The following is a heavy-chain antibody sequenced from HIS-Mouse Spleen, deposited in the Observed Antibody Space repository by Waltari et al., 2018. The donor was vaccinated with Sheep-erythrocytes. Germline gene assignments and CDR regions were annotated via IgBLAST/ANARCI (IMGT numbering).Heavy chain of an antibody. Sequence: EVQLVESGGGLVKPGGSLRLSCAASGFTFSSYSWTWARQAPGKGLEWVSSISSSSSYIYYADSVKGRFTISRDNAKNSLYLQMNSLRAEDTAVYYCARDSTSDAFDIWGQGTMVTVSS. CDR1: GFTFSSYS. V-gene: IGHV3-21*01. CDR2: ISSSSSYI. CDR3: ARDSTSDAFDI. D-gene: IGHD6-6*01. J-gene: IGHJ3*02.